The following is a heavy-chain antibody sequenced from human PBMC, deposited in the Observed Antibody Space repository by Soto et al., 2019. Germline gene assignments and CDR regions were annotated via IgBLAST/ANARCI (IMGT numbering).Heavy chain of an antibody. V-gene: IGHV1-3*01. D-gene: IGHD6-6*01. CDR2: INAGNGNT. Sequence: QVPLVQSGAEVKKPGASVKVSCKASGYTFTSYAMHWVRQAPGQRLEWMGWINAGNGNTKYSQKFKGRVTITRDTSASTAYMELSSLRSEDTAVYYCARVHEIAARPSYGWFDPWGREPWSPSPQ. J-gene: IGHJ5*02. CDR3: ARVHEIAARPSYGWFDP. CDR1: GYTFTSYA.